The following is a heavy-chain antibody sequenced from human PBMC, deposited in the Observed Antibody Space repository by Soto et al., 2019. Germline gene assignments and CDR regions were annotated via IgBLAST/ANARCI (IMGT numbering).Heavy chain of an antibody. Sequence: GGSLRLSCAASGFNVNSDYMNWVRQTPGKGLEWVASIYSGETTYYADSVRGRFTISSDKSKDTLYFQLSSLRIEDAAVYYCTRDGRGLGRLSLFEYWGQGVLVTVSS. J-gene: IGHJ4*02. V-gene: IGHV3-53*01. CDR2: IYSGETT. CDR3: TRDGRGLGRLSLFEY. D-gene: IGHD2-21*02. CDR1: GFNVNSDY.